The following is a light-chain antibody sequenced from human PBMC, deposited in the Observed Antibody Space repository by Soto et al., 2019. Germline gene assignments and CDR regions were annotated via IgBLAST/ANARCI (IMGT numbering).Light chain of an antibody. J-gene: IGKJ4*01. CDR3: QQRSNWPFLT. CDR2: DAS. Sequence: EIVSTQSPATLSLSPGERATLSCRASQSVSSYLAWYQQKPGQAPRLLIYDASNRATGIPARFSGSGSGTDFTLTISSREPEDFAVYYCQQRSNWPFLTFGGGTKVEIK. CDR1: QSVSSY. V-gene: IGKV3-11*01.